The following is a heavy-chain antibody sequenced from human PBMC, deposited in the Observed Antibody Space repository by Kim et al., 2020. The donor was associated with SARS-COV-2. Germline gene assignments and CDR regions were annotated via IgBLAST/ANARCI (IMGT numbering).Heavy chain of an antibody. V-gene: IGHV1-18*01. J-gene: IGHJ6*02. Sequence: ASVKVSCKASGYTFTSHGISWVRQAPGQGLEWMGWISAYNGNTNYAQKLQGRVTMTTDTSTSTAYMELRSLRSDDTALYYCARGNYDILTGYWRTGDYYYYYGMDVWGQGTTVTVSS. CDR3: ARGNYDILTGYWRTGDYYYYYGMDV. CDR1: GYTFTSHG. D-gene: IGHD3-9*01. CDR2: ISAYNGNT.